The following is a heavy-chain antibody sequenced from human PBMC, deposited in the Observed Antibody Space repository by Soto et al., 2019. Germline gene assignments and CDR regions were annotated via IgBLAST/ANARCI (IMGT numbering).Heavy chain of an antibody. CDR2: IYYSGST. V-gene: IGHV4-31*03. J-gene: IGHJ6*02. CDR3: ARAKASGFGYGMDV. CDR1: GGSISSGGYY. D-gene: IGHD3-16*01. Sequence: PSETLSLTCTVSGGSISSGGYYWSWILQHPGKGLEWIGYIYYSGSTYYNPSLKSRVTISVDTSKNQFSLKLSSVTAADTAVYYCARAKASGFGYGMDVWGQGTTVTVSS.